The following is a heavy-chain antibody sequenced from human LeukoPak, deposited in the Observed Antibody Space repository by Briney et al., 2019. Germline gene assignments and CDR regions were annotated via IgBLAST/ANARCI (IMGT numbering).Heavy chain of an antibody. J-gene: IGHJ4*02. CDR2: ISGSGGST. Sequence: GGSLRLSCAASGFTFSSYAMSWVRQAPGKGLEWVSAISGSGGSTYYADSVKGRLTISRDNSKNTLYLQMNSLRAEDTAVYYCAKDPYPGIAAADYWGQGTLVTVSS. CDR3: AKDPYPGIAAADY. V-gene: IGHV3-23*01. D-gene: IGHD6-13*01. CDR1: GFTFSSYA.